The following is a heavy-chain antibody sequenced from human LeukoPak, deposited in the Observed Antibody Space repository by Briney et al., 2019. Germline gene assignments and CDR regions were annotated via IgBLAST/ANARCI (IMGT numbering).Heavy chain of an antibody. D-gene: IGHD4-23*01. CDR2: INSDGSAT. J-gene: IGHJ3*02. V-gene: IGHV3-74*01. Sequence: GGSLRLSCAASGFSFSSYWMHWVRQAPGKGLVWVSRINSDGSATVDADSVKGRFTISRDNAKNTLYLQMNSLRAEDTAVYYCARDRDYGGNTDAFDIWGQGTMVTVSS. CDR1: GFSFSSYW. CDR3: ARDRDYGGNTDAFDI.